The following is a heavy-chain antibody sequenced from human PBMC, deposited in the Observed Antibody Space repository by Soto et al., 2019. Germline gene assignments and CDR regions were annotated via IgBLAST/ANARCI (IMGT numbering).Heavy chain of an antibody. D-gene: IGHD7-27*01. CDR3: ARDGRMVVNWGGYYYYGMDV. Sequence: ASVKVSCKASGYTFTSYAMHWVRQAPGQRLEWMGWINAGNGNTKYSQKFQGRVTITRDTSASTAYMELSSLRSEDTAVYYCARDGRMVVNWGGYYYYGMDVWGQGTTVTVYS. J-gene: IGHJ6*02. V-gene: IGHV1-3*01. CDR2: INAGNGNT. CDR1: GYTFTSYA.